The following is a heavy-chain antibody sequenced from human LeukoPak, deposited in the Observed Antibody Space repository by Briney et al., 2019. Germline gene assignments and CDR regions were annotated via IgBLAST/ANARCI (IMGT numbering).Heavy chain of an antibody. CDR3: ARFQWGLKWFDP. V-gene: IGHV4-59*01. Sequence: SQTLSLTCAVSGGSISPYYWNWIRQPPGKGLEWIGYIFDSGTNYNPSLKSRVTMSMDASKNQFSLRLTSVTPADTAVYYCARFQWGLKWFDPWGQGTLVTVSS. CDR1: GGSISPYY. CDR2: IFDSGT. J-gene: IGHJ5*02. D-gene: IGHD1-26*01.